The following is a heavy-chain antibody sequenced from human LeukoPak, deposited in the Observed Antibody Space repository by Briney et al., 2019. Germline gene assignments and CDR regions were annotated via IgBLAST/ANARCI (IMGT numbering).Heavy chain of an antibody. CDR3: ARDRSSLGLWFGELRN. V-gene: IGHV3-74*01. J-gene: IGHJ4*02. D-gene: IGHD3-10*01. Sequence: GGSLRLSCAASGFTFSSYWMHWVRQAPGKGLVWVSRIYSDGSSTNYVDSVKGRFTISRDNAKNTLYLQMNSLRAEDTAVYYCARDRSSLGLWFGELRNWGQGTLVTVSS. CDR1: GFTFSSYW. CDR2: IYSDGSST.